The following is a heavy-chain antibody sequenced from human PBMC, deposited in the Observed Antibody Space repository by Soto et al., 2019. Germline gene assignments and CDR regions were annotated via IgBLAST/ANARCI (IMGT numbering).Heavy chain of an antibody. CDR2: IIPIFGTA. Sequence: GASVXVSCKSSGGTFSSYAISWVRQAPGQGLEWMGGIIPIFGTANYAQKFQGRVTITADKSTSTAYMELSSLRSEDTAVYYCASXVDYYDSSGLSAFDYWGQGTLVTVSS. CDR1: GGTFSSYA. D-gene: IGHD3-22*01. CDR3: ASXVDYYDSSGLSAFDY. J-gene: IGHJ4*02. V-gene: IGHV1-69*06.